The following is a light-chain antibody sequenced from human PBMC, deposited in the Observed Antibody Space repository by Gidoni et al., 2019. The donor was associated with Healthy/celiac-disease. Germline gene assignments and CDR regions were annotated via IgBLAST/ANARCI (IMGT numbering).Light chain of an antibody. J-gene: IGKJ1*01. Sequence: EIVLTPSPGTLSLSPGERDTLSCRASQRVSSSYLAWYQQKPGQAPRLLIYGASSRATGIPDRFSGSGSGTDFTLTISSLEPEDFAVYYCQQYGSSPWTFGQGTKVEIK. CDR3: QQYGSSPWT. CDR2: GAS. CDR1: QRVSSSY. V-gene: IGKV3-20*01.